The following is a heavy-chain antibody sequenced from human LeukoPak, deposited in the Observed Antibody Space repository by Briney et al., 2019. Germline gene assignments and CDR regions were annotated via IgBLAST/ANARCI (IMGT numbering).Heavy chain of an antibody. D-gene: IGHD2-2*01. CDR2: MNPNSGNT. CDR1: GYTFTSYD. V-gene: IGHV1-8*01. CDR3: ARGVREYQLLSAAWWTYMDV. Sequence: ASVKVSCKASGYTFTSYDINWVRQATGQGLEWMGWMNPNSGNTGYAQKFQGRVTMTRNTSISTAYMELSSLRSEDTAVYYCARGVREYQLLSAAWWTYMDVWGKGTTVTVSS. J-gene: IGHJ6*03.